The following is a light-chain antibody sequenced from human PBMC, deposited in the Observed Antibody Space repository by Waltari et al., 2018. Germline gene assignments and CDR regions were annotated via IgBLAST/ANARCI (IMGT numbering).Light chain of an antibody. CDR3: QALDSGTGV. CDR2: EDN. CDR1: DVGNKY. J-gene: IGLJ1*01. Sequence: YELTQPPSVSVSPGQAANIACSGDDVGNKYTSWFQQKPGHSPVLVIFEDNKRPPGIPERFSASNSGNIATLTISETQPKDEADYYCQALDSGTGVFGTGTKVTVL. V-gene: IGLV3-1*01.